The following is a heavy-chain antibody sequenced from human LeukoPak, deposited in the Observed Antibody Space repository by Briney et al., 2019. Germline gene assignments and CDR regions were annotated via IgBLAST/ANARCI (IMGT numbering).Heavy chain of an antibody. CDR1: GYTFTSYD. CDR2: MKPNSGST. Sequence: ASVKVSCNASGYTFTSYDINWVRHGHGQGLEWMGWMKPNSGSTGYAQKVQGRATMTRNTSIRTAYMELSSLRSEDTAVYYCAREFALAILMENGMDVWGQGTTVTVSS. D-gene: IGHD2-2*02. V-gene: IGHV1-8*01. J-gene: IGHJ6*02. CDR3: AREFALAILMENGMDV.